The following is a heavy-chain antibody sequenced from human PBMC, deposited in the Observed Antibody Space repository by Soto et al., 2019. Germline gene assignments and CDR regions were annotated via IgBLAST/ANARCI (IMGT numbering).Heavy chain of an antibody. J-gene: IGHJ5*02. CDR1: GFTFNKYA. CDR3: AKDPYSNVGNWFDT. D-gene: IGHD4-4*01. V-gene: IGHV3-23*01. CDR2: ISGGGYNI. Sequence: PGGSLRLSCAASGFTFNKYAMSWVRQAPGKGLEWVSGISGGGYNIYYADSMKGRFTISRDNSRNILYLQMNSLRVGDTAVYYCAKDPYSNVGNWFDTWGQGTLVTVSS.